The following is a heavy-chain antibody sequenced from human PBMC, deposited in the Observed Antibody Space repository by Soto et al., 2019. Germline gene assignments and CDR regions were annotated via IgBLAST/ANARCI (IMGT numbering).Heavy chain of an antibody. D-gene: IGHD3-16*01. Sequence: GGSLRLSCAASGFTFSSYGMHWVRQAPGKGLEWVAVISYDGSNKYYADSVKGRFTISRDNSKNTLYLQMNSLRAEDTAVYYCATPRGFWARPLFDYWGQGTLVTVSS. V-gene: IGHV3-30*03. CDR3: ATPRGFWARPLFDY. CDR1: GFTFSSYG. J-gene: IGHJ4*02. CDR2: ISYDGSNK.